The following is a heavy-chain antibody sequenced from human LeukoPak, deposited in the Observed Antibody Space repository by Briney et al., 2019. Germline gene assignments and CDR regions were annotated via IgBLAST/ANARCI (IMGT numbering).Heavy chain of an antibody. J-gene: IGHJ5*02. V-gene: IGHV3-23*01. CDR3: AKDSHHEIYT. Sequence: GGSLRLSCAASGFTFSSYAMSWVRQAPGEGLEWVSAFSGSGGSTYYADSVKGRFTISRANTKNTLYLQMNSPRAEDTAVYYCAKDSHHEIYTWGQGTLVTVSS. CDR2: FSGSGGST. CDR1: GFTFSSYA. D-gene: IGHD1-14*01.